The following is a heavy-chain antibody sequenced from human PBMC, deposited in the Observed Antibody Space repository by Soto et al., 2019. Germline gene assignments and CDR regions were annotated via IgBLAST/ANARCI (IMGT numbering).Heavy chain of an antibody. CDR2: VNHIGST. Sequence: SETLSLTCAVYGGSFSGYYWSWIRQPPGKGLEWIGEVNHIGSTNYNPSLKSRVTISVDTSKNQFSLKVNSVTAADTAVYYCARADRTTGKDYYYYMDVCGKGTTVTVSS. CDR1: GGSFSGYY. CDR3: ARADRTTGKDYYYYMDV. V-gene: IGHV4-34*01. J-gene: IGHJ6*03. D-gene: IGHD1-1*01.